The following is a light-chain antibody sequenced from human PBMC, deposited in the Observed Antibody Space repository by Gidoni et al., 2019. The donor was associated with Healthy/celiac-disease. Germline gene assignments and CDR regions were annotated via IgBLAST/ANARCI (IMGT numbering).Light chain of an antibody. J-gene: IGKJ1*01. CDR1: QSISRH. CDR3: QQSYSTPRT. Sequence: DIQMTQSPSSRSSSVGDRVTITCRASQSISRHLNWYQQKAGKAPKLLIYAASSLQSGVPSRFSGSGSGTDFTLTISSLQPEDFATYYCQQSYSTPRTFGQGTKVEIK. V-gene: IGKV1-39*01. CDR2: AAS.